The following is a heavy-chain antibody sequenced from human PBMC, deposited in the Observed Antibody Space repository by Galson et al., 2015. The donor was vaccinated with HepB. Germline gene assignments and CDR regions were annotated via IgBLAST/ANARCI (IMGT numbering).Heavy chain of an antibody. J-gene: IGHJ6*02. CDR3: ATQVGVNGMGV. Sequence: ETLSLTCTVSGGSITSTSSNWGWIRQPPGKGLEWIGSMYNRGSTHYNPSLKSRVTISVDTSKNQFSLKLSSVTAADTAVYYCATQVGVNGMGVWGQGTTVTVSS. CDR2: MYNRGST. D-gene: IGHD3-16*01. V-gene: IGHV4-39*01. CDR1: GGSITSTSSN.